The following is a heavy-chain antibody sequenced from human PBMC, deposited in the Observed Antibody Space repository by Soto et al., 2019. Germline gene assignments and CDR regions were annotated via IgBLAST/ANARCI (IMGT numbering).Heavy chain of an antibody. CDR2: IINDGSDE. D-gene: IGHD2-8*01. CDR3: ARDADRPDNGLDM. V-gene: IGHV3-33*05. Sequence: QVQLVESGGGVVQPGRSLRLSCAASGFTFSNYGMHWVRQAPGKGLEWLAVIINDGSDEKYGDSVKGRVTISRDNSKNTLYLQINSLRVEYTSVYYCARDADRPDNGLDMWGQGTVVTVSS. J-gene: IGHJ3*02. CDR1: GFTFSNYG.